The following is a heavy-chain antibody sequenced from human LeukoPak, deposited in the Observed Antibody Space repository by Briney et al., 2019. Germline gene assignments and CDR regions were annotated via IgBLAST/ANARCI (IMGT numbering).Heavy chain of an antibody. D-gene: IGHD6-13*01. J-gene: IGHJ5*02. CDR1: GFTFSSYG. Sequence: GRSLRLSCAPSGFTFSSYGMHLVRQDPGKGLEWVAVISYDGSNKYYADSVKGRFTISRDNSKNTLYLQMNSLRAEDTAVYYCAKAYNSSWSNNWFDPWGQGTLVTVSS. CDR2: ISYDGSNK. V-gene: IGHV3-30*18. CDR3: AKAYNSSWSNNWFDP.